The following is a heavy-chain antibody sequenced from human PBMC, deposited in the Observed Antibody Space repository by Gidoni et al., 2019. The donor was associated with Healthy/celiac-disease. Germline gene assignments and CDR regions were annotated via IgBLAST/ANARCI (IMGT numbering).Heavy chain of an antibody. CDR2: IYSSGRT. J-gene: IGHJ4*02. CDR1: GGSISSYY. CDR3: ARLLPKNWGTNYFDY. D-gene: IGHD7-27*01. Sequence: QVQLQESGPGLVKPSETLSLTCSVSGGSISSYYWSWIRQPPGKGLEWIGYIYSSGRTNYNPSLKSRVTISVDTAKNQFSLKLSSVTAADTAGYYCARLLPKNWGTNYFDYWGQGTLVTVSS. V-gene: IGHV4-59*01.